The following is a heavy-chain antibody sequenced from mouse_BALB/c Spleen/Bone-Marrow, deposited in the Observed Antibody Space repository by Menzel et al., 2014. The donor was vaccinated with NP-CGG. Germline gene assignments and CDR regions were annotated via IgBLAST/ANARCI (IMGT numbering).Heavy chain of an antibody. CDR3: ARGGYGNVYYAMDY. CDR2: INPYSDGT. CDR1: GYTFTSYV. D-gene: IGHD2-10*02. V-gene: IGHV1-14*01. J-gene: IGHJ4*01. Sequence: EVKLMESGPELVKPGASVKMSCKASGYTFTSYVMHWVKQKPGQGLEWIGYINPYSDGTKYNEKFKGKVTLTSDKSSSTAYMELSSLTSEDSAVYYCARGGYGNVYYAMDYWGQGTSVTVSS.